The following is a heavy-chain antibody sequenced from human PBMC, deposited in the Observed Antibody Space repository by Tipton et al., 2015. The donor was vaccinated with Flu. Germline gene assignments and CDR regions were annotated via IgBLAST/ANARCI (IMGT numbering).Heavy chain of an antibody. CDR2: IKQDGSDT. CDR3: ARENGYSGYDSSFDF. CDR1: GFTFNTHW. V-gene: IGHV3-7*01. Sequence: SLRLSCVASGFTFNTHWMNWVRQAPGRGLEWMANIKQDGSDTYYVDSVKGRFTISRDNAKNTLYLQMNSLRAEDTAVYYCARENGYSGYDSSFDFWGQGALVTVSS. D-gene: IGHD5-12*01. J-gene: IGHJ4*02.